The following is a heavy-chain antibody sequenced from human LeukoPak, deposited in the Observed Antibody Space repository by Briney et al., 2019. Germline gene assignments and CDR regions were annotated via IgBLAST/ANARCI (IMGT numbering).Heavy chain of an antibody. D-gene: IGHD3-10*01. CDR3: ARVNPGGSGSYYLVYYYYYMDV. Sequence: GGSLRLSCAASGFTVSSNYMSWVRQAPGKGLEWVSVIYSGGSTYYADSVKGRFTISRDNSKNTLYLQMNSLRAEDTAVYYCARVNPGGSGSYYLVYYYYYMDVWGKGTTVTISS. V-gene: IGHV3-53*01. CDR2: IYSGGST. CDR1: GFTVSSNY. J-gene: IGHJ6*03.